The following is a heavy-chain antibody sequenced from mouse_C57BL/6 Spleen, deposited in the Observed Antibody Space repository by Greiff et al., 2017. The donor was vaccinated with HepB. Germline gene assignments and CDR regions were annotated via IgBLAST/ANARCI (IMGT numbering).Heavy chain of an antibody. CDR3: ARASTVPYFDY. J-gene: IGHJ2*01. CDR1: GYSITSGYY. CDR2: ISYDGSN. D-gene: IGHD1-1*01. Sequence: EVKLQESGPGLVKPSQSLSLTCSVTGYSITSGYYWNWIRQFPGNKLEWMGYISYDGSNNYNPSLKNRISITRDTSKNQFFLKLNSVTTEDTATYYCARASTVPYFDYWGQGTTLTVSS. V-gene: IGHV3-6*01.